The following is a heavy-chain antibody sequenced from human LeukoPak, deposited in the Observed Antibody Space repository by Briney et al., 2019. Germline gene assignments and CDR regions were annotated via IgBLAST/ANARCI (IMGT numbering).Heavy chain of an antibody. Sequence: GGSLRLSCAASGFTFGSYSMNWVRQAPGKGLEWVSSISSSSSYIYYADSVKGRFTISRDNAKNSLYLQMNSLRAEDTAVYYCARGVAATYFDYWGQGTLVTVSS. D-gene: IGHD2-15*01. J-gene: IGHJ4*02. CDR2: ISSSSSYI. CDR3: ARGVAATYFDY. CDR1: GFTFGSYS. V-gene: IGHV3-21*01.